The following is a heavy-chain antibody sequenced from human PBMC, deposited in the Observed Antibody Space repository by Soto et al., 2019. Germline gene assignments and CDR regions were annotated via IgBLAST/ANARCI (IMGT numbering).Heavy chain of an antibody. CDR2: ISYDGSNK. V-gene: IGHV3-30*18. Sequence: GGSLRLSCAASGFTFSSYGMHWVRQAPGKGLEWVAVISYDGSNKYYADSVKGRFTISRDNSKNTLYLQMNSLRAEDTAVYYCAKLYSSTFDYWGQGTLVTVS. CDR3: AKLYSSTFDY. J-gene: IGHJ4*02. CDR1: GFTFSSYG. D-gene: IGHD6-13*01.